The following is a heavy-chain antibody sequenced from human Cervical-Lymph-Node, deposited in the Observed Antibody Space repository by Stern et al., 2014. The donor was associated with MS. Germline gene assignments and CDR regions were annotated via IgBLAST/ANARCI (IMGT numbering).Heavy chain of an antibody. V-gene: IGHV3-11*01. J-gene: IGHJ4*02. D-gene: IGHD2-8*01. CDR1: GFTFSAYY. CDR3: ARDHHGLDY. Sequence: VQLVESGGDLVKPGGSLRLSCAASGFTFSAYYMSWIRQAPGKGLEWLSYISSSGNTIYYADSVKGRFTISRDNAKNSLYLQMSSLRADDTAVYYCARDHHGLDYWGQGTLVTVSS. CDR2: ISSSGNTI.